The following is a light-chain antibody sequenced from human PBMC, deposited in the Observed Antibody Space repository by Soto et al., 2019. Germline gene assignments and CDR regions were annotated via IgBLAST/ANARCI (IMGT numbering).Light chain of an antibody. V-gene: IGKV3-15*01. CDR1: QSVRNN. CDR3: QQSYKMPS. Sequence: EVVMTQSPATLSVSPGERATLSCKASQSVRNNLVWYLQKPGQAPRPIIYDATTRATGIPVRFSGSGSGTEFTLTISSLEPEDFGTYYCQQSYKMPSFGQGTRLEIK. J-gene: IGKJ5*01. CDR2: DAT.